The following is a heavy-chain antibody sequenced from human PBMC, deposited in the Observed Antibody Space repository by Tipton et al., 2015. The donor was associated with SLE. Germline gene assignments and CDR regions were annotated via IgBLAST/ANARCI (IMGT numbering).Heavy chain of an antibody. J-gene: IGHJ3*02. Sequence: TLSLTCTVSGGSISSSSYYWSWIRQHPGKGLEWLGYIYYSGSTYHNPSLKSRVTISVDTSKNQFSLKLSSVTAADTAGYYCARDCSTTSCYFRYGSGPDAFDIWGQGTMVTVSS. CDR3: ARDCSTTSCYFRYGSGPDAFDI. V-gene: IGHV4-31*03. D-gene: IGHD2-2*01. CDR2: IYYSGST. CDR1: GGSISSSSYY.